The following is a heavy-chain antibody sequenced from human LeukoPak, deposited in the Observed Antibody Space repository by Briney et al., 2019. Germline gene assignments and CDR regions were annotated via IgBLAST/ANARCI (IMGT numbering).Heavy chain of an antibody. D-gene: IGHD6-19*01. Sequence: PGGSLRLSCAASGFTFSSYAMSWVRQAPGKGLEWVSAISGSGGSTYYADSVKGRFTISRDNSKNTLYLQMNSLRAEDTAVYYCAKGYSSGWYEDWFDPWGQGTLATVSS. CDR1: GFTFSSYA. V-gene: IGHV3-23*01. J-gene: IGHJ5*02. CDR2: ISGSGGST. CDR3: AKGYSSGWYEDWFDP.